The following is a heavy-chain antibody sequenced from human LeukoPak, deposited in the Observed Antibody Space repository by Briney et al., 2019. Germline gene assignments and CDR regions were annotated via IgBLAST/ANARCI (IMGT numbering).Heavy chain of an antibody. V-gene: IGHV4-59*01. D-gene: IGHD2-2*01. J-gene: IGHJ4*02. Sequence: KPSETLSLTCTASGGSISSYYWSWIRQPPGKGLEWIGYIYYSGSTNYNPSLKSRVTISVDTSRNQFSLKLSSVTAADTAVYYCAGGIVVPAQYYFDYWGQGTLVTVSS. CDR2: IYYSGST. CDR3: AGGIVVPAQYYFDY. CDR1: GGSISSYY.